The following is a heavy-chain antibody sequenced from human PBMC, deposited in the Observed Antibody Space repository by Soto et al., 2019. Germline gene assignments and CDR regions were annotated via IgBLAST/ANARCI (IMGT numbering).Heavy chain of an antibody. CDR1: GFTFSSYW. V-gene: IGHV3-7*01. D-gene: IGHD6-19*01. Sequence: GGSLRLSCAASGFTFSSYWMSWVRQAPGKGLEWVANIKQDGSEKYYVDSVKGRFTISRDNAKNSLYLQMSSLRAEDTAVYYCARAEAVDGEYFEYWGQGTLVTVSS. J-gene: IGHJ4*02. CDR3: ARAEAVDGEYFEY. CDR2: IKQDGSEK.